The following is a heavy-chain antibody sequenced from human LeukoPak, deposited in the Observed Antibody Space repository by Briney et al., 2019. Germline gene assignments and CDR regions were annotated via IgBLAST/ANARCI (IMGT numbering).Heavy chain of an antibody. Sequence: GGSLRLSCAASRFIFTSTGMHWVRQAPGKGLEWVSFIRYDGSDKYYADSVQGRFIISRDNSKNTLFLQMNSLRLDDTAVYYRVRDATVGAAYFDFWGQGALVTVSS. CDR3: VRDATVGAAYFDF. J-gene: IGHJ4*02. CDR2: IRYDGSDK. V-gene: IGHV3-30*02. D-gene: IGHD2-15*01. CDR1: RFIFTSTG.